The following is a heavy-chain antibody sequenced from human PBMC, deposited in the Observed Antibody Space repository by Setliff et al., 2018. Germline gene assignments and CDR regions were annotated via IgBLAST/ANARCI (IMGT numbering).Heavy chain of an antibody. CDR3: ARGGLAAAGRKGVFEY. V-gene: IGHV1-46*01. Sequence: ASVKVSCKASGYTFTNYGINWVRQAPGQGLEWMGIIHTGGGSASYAQKFQGRVTMTSDTSTSTVYMEVNIVTSDDTAIYYCARGGLAAAGRKGVFEYWGQGTVVTSPQ. D-gene: IGHD6-13*01. J-gene: IGHJ4*02. CDR2: IHTGGGSA. CDR1: GYTFTNYG.